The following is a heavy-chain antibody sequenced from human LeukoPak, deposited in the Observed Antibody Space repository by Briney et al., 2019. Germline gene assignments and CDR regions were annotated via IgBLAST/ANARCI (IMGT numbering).Heavy chain of an antibody. CDR1: GGTFSSYA. Sequence: GASVKVSCKASGGTFSSYAISWVRQAPGQGLEWMGGIIPIFGTANYAQKFQGRVTITADKSTSTAYMELSSLRSEDTAVYYCAREYCSGGSCYEGYWFDPWGQGTLVTVSS. CDR2: IIPIFGTA. CDR3: AREYCSGGSCYEGYWFDP. D-gene: IGHD2-15*01. V-gene: IGHV1-69*06. J-gene: IGHJ5*02.